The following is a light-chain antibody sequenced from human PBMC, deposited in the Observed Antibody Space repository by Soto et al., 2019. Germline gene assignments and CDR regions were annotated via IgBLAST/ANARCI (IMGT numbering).Light chain of an antibody. CDR1: QDISTW. CDR2: VAS. V-gene: IGKV1-12*01. CDR3: QQADSFPFT. J-gene: IGKJ3*01. Sequence: DIQMTQSPSSVSASVGDRVTITCRASQDISTWLAWYQQKPGKAPNLLIYVASSLQSGVPSRFSVSGSGTKFTLTISSLQPEDSATDYCQQADSFPFTFGPGTTVEI.